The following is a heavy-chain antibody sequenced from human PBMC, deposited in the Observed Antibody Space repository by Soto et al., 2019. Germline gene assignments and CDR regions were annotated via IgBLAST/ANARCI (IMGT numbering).Heavy chain of an antibody. J-gene: IGHJ6*03. CDR1: GYTFTSYA. D-gene: IGHD6-6*01. CDR3: ARGRVSSSSSHYYYHYMDV. Sequence: ASVKVSCKASGYTFTSYAMHWVRQAPGQRLEWMGWINAGNGNTKYSQKFQGRVTITRDTSASTAYMELSSLRSEDTAVYCCARGRVSSSSSHYYYHYMDVGRKGTT. V-gene: IGHV1-3*01. CDR2: INAGNGNT.